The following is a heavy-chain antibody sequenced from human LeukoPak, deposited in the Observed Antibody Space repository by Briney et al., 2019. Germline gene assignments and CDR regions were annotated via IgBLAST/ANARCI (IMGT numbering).Heavy chain of an antibody. D-gene: IGHD3-3*01. V-gene: IGHV1-46*01. CDR2: INPSGGST. CDR3: ARDGAYYDFWSGSGMYFDY. Sequence: ASVKVSCMASGYTFTSYYMHWVRQAPGQGLEWMGIINPSGGSTSYAQKFQGRVTMTRDMSTSTVYMELSSLRSEDTAVYYCARDGAYYDFWSGSGMYFDYWGQGTLVTVSS. CDR1: GYTFTSYY. J-gene: IGHJ4*02.